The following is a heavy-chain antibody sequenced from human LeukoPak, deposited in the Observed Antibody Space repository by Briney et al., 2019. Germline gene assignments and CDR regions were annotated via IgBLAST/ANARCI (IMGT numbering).Heavy chain of an antibody. D-gene: IGHD6-13*01. CDR1: GGSISSGGYY. CDR2: IYYSGST. CDR3: ARTYSSSWCYFDY. Sequence: PSQTLSLTCTVSGGSISSGGYYWSWIRQHPGKGLEWIGYIYYSGSTYYNPSLKSRVTISVDTSKNQFSLKLSSVTAADTAVYYCARTYSSSWCYFDYWGQGTLVTVSS. J-gene: IGHJ4*02. V-gene: IGHV4-31*03.